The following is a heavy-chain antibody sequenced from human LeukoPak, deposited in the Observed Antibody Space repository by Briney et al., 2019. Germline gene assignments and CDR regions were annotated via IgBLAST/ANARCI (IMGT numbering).Heavy chain of an antibody. CDR2: ISSSGGST. J-gene: IGHJ4*02. Sequence: GGSLRLSCAASGFTFSTYAMSWIRQAPGKGLEWVSAISSSGGSTYYADSVKGRFTISRDNSKNTLYLQMNSLRAEDTAVYYCAKYCGYSSSWYKLGFDYWGQGTLVTVSS. CDR1: GFTFSTYA. V-gene: IGHV3-23*01. D-gene: IGHD6-13*01. CDR3: AKYCGYSSSWYKLGFDY.